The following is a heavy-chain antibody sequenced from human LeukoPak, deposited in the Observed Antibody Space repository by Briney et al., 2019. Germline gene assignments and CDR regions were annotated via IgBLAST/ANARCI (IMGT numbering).Heavy chain of an antibody. V-gene: IGHV1-69*13. CDR2: IIPIFGTA. J-gene: IGHJ4*02. CDR1: GGTFSSYA. Sequence: ASVKVSCKASGGTFSSYAISWVRQAPGQGLEWMGGIIPIFGTANYAQKFQGRVTITADESTSTAYMELSSLRSEDTAVYYCAIEDGNYYDSSGYYFDYWGQGTLVTVSS. CDR3: AIEDGNYYDSSGYYFDY. D-gene: IGHD3-22*01.